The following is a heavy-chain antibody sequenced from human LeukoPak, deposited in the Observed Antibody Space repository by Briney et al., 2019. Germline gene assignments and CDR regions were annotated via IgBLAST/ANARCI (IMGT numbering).Heavy chain of an antibody. D-gene: IGHD7-27*01. CDR3: ARDWGSDY. Sequence: SETLSLTCTVSGGSISSSSYYWGWIRQPPGKGLEWIGSIYYSGSTYYNPSLKSRVTISVDTSKNQFSLKLSSVTAADTAVYYCARDWGSDYWGQGTLVTVSS. CDR1: GGSISSSSYY. V-gene: IGHV4-39*02. CDR2: IYYSGST. J-gene: IGHJ4*02.